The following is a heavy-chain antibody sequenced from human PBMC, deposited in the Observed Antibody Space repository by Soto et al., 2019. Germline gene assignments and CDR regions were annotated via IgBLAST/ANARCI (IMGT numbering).Heavy chain of an antibody. CDR3: ARVTTLACDY. J-gene: IGHJ4*02. CDR2: IYSDGRT. D-gene: IGHD3-22*01. V-gene: IGHV3-66*01. CDR1: GLTVSTNY. Sequence: EVQLVASGGGLVQPGGSLRLSCAASGLTVSTNYMNWVRQAPGKGLEWVSIIYSDGRTYHADSVKGRFTISRDNSKNMLYLQMNSLRTEDTAVYYCARVTTLACDYWGQGTLVTVSS.